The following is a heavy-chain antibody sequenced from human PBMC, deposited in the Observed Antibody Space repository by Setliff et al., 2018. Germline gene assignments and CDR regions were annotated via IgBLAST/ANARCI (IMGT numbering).Heavy chain of an antibody. V-gene: IGHV4-34*01. CDR2: ISRGGGT. CDR1: GGSLSDYY. CDR3: AKGGGRYHSDS. Sequence: SETLSLTCGVYGGSLSDYYWSWIRQPPGKGLEYIGDISRGGGTKYNSSLNNRVTISLHGPRNQISLKLTSVSAADTAVYYCAKGGGRYHSDSWGQGILVTVSS. D-gene: IGHD1-1*01. J-gene: IGHJ4*02.